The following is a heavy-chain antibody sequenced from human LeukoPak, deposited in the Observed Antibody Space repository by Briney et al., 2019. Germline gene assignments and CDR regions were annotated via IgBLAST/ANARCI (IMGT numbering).Heavy chain of an antibody. Sequence: PGGSLRLSCEASGFTVSTNYITWVRQAPGKGLEWVSLIHSGGSTYYADSVRGRFTISRDNSKNTVYLQMKSLRAEDTAVYYCASDSLTYYGTDVWGQGTTVTVSS. V-gene: IGHV3-66*01. CDR3: ASDSLTYYGTDV. J-gene: IGHJ6*02. CDR1: GFTVSTNY. CDR2: IHSGGST.